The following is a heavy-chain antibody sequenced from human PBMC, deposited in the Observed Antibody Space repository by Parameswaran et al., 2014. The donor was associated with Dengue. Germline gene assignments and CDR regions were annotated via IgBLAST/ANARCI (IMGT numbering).Heavy chain of an antibody. CDR3: ARDQRGRLGKTPASGWYFDL. V-gene: IGHV4-34*01. J-gene: IGHJ2*01. D-gene: IGHD6-19*01. CDR2: INHSGST. Sequence: RWIRQPPGKGLEWIGEINHSGSTNYNPSLKSRVTISVDTSKNQFSLKLSSVTAADTAVYYCARDQRGRLGKTPASGWYFDLWGRGTLVTVSS.